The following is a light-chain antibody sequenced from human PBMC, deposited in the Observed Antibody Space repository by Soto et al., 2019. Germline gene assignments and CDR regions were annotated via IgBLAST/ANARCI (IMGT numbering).Light chain of an antibody. CDR2: DVS. CDR3: SSYTSSTTWV. CDR1: SSDVGGYNY. Sequence: QSVLTQPASVSGSPGQSIIISCTGTSSDVGGYNYVSWYQQHPGKAPKLMIYDVSNRPSGVSNRFSGSKSGNTASLTISGLQADDEADYYCSSYTSSTTWVFGGGTKLTVL. J-gene: IGLJ3*02. V-gene: IGLV2-14*03.